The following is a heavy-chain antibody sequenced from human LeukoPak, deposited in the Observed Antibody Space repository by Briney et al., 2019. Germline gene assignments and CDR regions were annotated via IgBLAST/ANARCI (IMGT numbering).Heavy chain of an antibody. J-gene: IGHJ4*02. CDR1: GFTFSDYW. CDR2: INTDGSIT. D-gene: IGHD3-10*01. Sequence: PGGSLRLSCAASGFTFSDYWIHWVRQAPGKGRGWVSRINTDGSITNYADSVKGRFSISRDNAKNTLYLQMSSLRAEDTAVYYCARDRGPRTGFMVREAYDYWGQGTLVTVSS. CDR3: ARDRGPRTGFMVREAYDY. V-gene: IGHV3-74*01.